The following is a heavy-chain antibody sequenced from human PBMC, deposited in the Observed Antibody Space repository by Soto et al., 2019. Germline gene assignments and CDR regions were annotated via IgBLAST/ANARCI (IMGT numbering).Heavy chain of an antibody. V-gene: IGHV3-23*01. CDR3: AKDGKWALLWFGELLSDAFDI. D-gene: IGHD3-10*01. J-gene: IGHJ3*02. CDR1: GFTFSSYA. CDR2: ISGSGGST. Sequence: GGSLRLSCAASGFTFSSYAMSWVRQAPGKGLEWVSAISGSGGSTYYADSVKGRFTISRDNSKNTLYQQMNSLRAEDTAVYYCAKDGKWALLWFGELLSDAFDIWGQGTMVTVSS.